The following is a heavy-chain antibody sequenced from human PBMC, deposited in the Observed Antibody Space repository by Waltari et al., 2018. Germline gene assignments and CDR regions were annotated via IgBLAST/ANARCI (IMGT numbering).Heavy chain of an antibody. D-gene: IGHD3-10*01. J-gene: IGHJ6*02. CDR3: TCSGEMASIGGGYYYGMDV. CDR1: GHSLSELS. CDR2: LDPEDGET. Sequence: QVQLVQSGAEVKKPGASVKVSCKVSGHSLSELSMHWVRQAPGKGLEWMGGLDPEDGETIYAQKFQGRVTMTEDTSTDTAYMELSSLRSEDTAVYYCTCSGEMASIGGGYYYGMDVWGQGTTVTVSS. V-gene: IGHV1-24*01.